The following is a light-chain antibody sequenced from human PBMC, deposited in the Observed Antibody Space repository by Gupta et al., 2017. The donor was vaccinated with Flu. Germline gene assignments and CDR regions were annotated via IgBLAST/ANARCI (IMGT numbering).Light chain of an antibody. V-gene: IGLV7-43*01. Sequence: QTVVTQEPSLTVSPGGTATLTCGSSTGAVTSDYYPNWFQQKPGQAPMVLIYSTNRKFAWTPGRFSGSLLGDTAALTVSNVQAEDEADYYCLLYYSSVQGVFGPGTKVTVL. CDR2: STN. CDR3: LLYYSSVQGV. CDR1: TGAVTSDYY. J-gene: IGLJ1*01.